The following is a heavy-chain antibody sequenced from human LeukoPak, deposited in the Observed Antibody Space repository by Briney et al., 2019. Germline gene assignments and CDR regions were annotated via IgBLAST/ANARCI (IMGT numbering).Heavy chain of an antibody. CDR1: GGSISSSSYY. D-gene: IGHD3-16*02. Sequence: PSETLSLTCTVSGGSISSSSYYWAWIRQPPGKGLEWIGSIHYSGSTYYNPSLQSRVTISVDTSKNQFSLKLSSVTAADTAVYYCARGSSFGGVIVNDWFDPWGQGTLVTVSS. CDR2: IHYSGST. J-gene: IGHJ5*02. V-gene: IGHV4-39*07. CDR3: ARGSSFGGVIVNDWFDP.